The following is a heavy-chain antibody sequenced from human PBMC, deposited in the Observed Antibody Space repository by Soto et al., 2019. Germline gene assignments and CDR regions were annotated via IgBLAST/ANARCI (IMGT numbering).Heavy chain of an antibody. CDR2: ISAYNGNT. J-gene: IGHJ5*02. Sequence: VSVKVSCKASGYTFSSYGISWVRQAPGQGLEWMGWISAYNGNTNYAQKLQGRVTMTTDTSTSTAYMELRSLRSDDTAVYYCARDIIVVPAAMRGRWFDPWGQGTLVTVSS. V-gene: IGHV1-18*01. CDR3: ARDIIVVPAAMRGRWFDP. CDR1: GYTFSSYG. D-gene: IGHD2-2*01.